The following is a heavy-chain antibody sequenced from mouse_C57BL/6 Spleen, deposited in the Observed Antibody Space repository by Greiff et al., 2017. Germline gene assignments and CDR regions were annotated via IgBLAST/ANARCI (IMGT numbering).Heavy chain of an antibody. V-gene: IGHV1-82*01. J-gene: IGHJ3*01. D-gene: IGHD2-4*01. CDR2: IYPGDGDT. CDR1: GYAFSSSW. Sequence: VKLQESGPELVKPGASVKISCKASGYAFSSSWMNWVKQRPGKGLEWIGRIYPGDGDTNYNGKFKGKATLTADKSSSTAYMQLSSLTSEDSAVYFCARALYDYDDGFAYWGQGTLVTVSA. CDR3: ARALYDYDDGFAY.